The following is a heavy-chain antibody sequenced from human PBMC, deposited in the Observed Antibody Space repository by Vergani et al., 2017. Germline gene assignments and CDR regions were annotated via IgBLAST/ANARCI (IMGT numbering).Heavy chain of an antibody. CDR2: ISSSSSYI. D-gene: IGHD3-10*01. J-gene: IGHJ5*02. CDR1: GFTFSSYS. CDR3: ARDRGVLLWFGEPPLGWCDP. Sequence: EVQLVESGGGLVKPGGSLRLSCAASGFTFSSYSMNWVRQAPGKGLEWVSSISSSSSYIYYADSVKGRFTISRDNAKNSLYLQMNSLRAEDTAGYYCARDRGVLLWFGEPPLGWCDPWGQGTLVTVSS. V-gene: IGHV3-21*01.